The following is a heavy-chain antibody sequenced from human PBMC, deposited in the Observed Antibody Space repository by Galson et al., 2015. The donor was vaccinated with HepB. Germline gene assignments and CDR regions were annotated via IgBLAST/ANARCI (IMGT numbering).Heavy chain of an antibody. V-gene: IGHV1-46*03. CDR2: INPSGGST. D-gene: IGHD2-2*01. J-gene: IGHJ5*02. Sequence: SVKVSCKASGYTFTSYYMHWVRQAPGQGLEWMGIINPSGGSTSYAQKFQGRVTMTRDTSTSTVYMELSSLRSEDTAVYYCAAGRGCSSTSCYNWFDPWGQGTLVTVSS. CDR3: AAGRGCSSTSCYNWFDP. CDR1: GYTFTSYY.